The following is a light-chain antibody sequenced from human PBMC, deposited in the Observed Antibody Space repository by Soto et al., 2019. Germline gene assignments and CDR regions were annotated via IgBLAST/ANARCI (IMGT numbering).Light chain of an antibody. CDR1: SSDVGGYNY. CDR2: DVS. J-gene: IGLJ1*01. CDR3: SSYPSSSTLG. Sequence: QSVLTQPASVSGSPGQSITISCTGTSSDVGGYNYVSWYQQHPGKAPKLMIYDVSNRPSGVSNRFSGSKSGNTASLTISGLQAEYEADYYCSSYPSSSTLGFGTGTKLTVL. V-gene: IGLV2-14*01.